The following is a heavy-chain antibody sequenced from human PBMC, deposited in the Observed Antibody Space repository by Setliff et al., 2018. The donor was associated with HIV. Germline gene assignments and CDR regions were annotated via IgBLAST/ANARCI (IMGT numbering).Heavy chain of an antibody. D-gene: IGHD3-10*01. Sequence: ASVKVSCKASGYTLSNYYMHWVRQAPGQGLEWMGIINPMGESTNYAQRFQGRVTMTTDRSTSTVYMELSSLRSEDTAEYYCARDRGDLSLAYYLYYGMDVWGQGTTGTVSS. J-gene: IGHJ6*02. CDR1: GYTLSNYY. V-gene: IGHV1-46*01. CDR3: ARDRGDLSLAYYLYYGMDV. CDR2: INPMGEST.